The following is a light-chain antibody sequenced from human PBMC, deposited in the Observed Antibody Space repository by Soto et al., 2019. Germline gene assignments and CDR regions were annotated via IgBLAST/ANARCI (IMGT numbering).Light chain of an antibody. V-gene: IGKV3D-15*01. CDR2: GAS. J-gene: IGKJ2*02. Sequence: EIVMTQSPATLSVSPGERATLSCRASQSVSSNLAWYQQKPGQAPRLLIYGASTRATGIPARFSGSGSGTEFTLTNSSLQSEDFAVYYCQQYNNWPPLMCTFGQGTKLEI. CDR1: QSVSSN. CDR3: QQYNNWPPLMCT.